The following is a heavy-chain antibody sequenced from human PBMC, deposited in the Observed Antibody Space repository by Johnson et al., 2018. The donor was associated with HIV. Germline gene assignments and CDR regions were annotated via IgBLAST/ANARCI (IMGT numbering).Heavy chain of an antibody. Sequence: VQLVESGGGVVQPGGSLRLSCAASGFTFSNYGMHWVRQAPGKGLEWVAFIRYDGSDKYYADSVKGRFTISRDNSKNTLYLQMNSLRAEDTAVYYCARLIVGAPGAFDIWGQGTMVTVSS. J-gene: IGHJ3*02. CDR3: ARLIVGAPGAFDI. V-gene: IGHV3-30*02. CDR1: GFTFSNYG. D-gene: IGHD1-26*01. CDR2: IRYDGSDK.